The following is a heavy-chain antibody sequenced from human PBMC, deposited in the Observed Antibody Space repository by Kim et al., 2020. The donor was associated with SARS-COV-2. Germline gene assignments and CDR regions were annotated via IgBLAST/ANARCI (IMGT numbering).Heavy chain of an antibody. CDR3: ASRSIAAAGAFDY. Sequence: AQKHQGRVTMTTDASTSTAYMELRSLRSDDTAVYYCASRSIAAAGAFDYWGQGTLVTVSS. D-gene: IGHD6-13*01. J-gene: IGHJ4*02. V-gene: IGHV1-18*01.